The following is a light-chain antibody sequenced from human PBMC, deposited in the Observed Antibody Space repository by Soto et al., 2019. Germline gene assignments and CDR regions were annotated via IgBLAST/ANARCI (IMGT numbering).Light chain of an antibody. CDR2: DAS. Sequence: EIVLTQSPGTLSLSPWERAPLSCRASQSVSSSYLAWYQQKPGQAPRLLIYDASNRATGIPARFSGSGSGTDFTLTISSLEPEDFAFYFCQQRSHWPTFGQGTKVDIK. V-gene: IGKV3D-20*02. CDR3: QQRSHWPT. J-gene: IGKJ1*01. CDR1: QSVSSSY.